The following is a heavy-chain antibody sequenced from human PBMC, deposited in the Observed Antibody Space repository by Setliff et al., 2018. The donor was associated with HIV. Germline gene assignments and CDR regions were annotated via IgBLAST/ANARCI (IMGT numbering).Heavy chain of an antibody. Sequence: PSETLSLTCTVSGGSIGCNYLNWIRQPPGKGLEWIGYISYTGSTNYNSSFRSRVTISRDTSKNRFSLKLRSVTAADTAEYYFARAAMFRGVVGWSLYYFDYWGQGALVTVSS. J-gene: IGHJ4*02. CDR3: ARAAMFRGVVGWSLYYFDY. CDR2: ISYTGST. D-gene: IGHD3-10*01. V-gene: IGHV4-59*01. CDR1: GGSIGCNY.